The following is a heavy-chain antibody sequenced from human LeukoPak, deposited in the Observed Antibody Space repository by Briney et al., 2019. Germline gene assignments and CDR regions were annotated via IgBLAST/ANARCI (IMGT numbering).Heavy chain of an antibody. Sequence: GGSLRLSCAASGFTFSSYAMTWVRQAPGKGLEWVSAISGSRGSTYYADSVKGRFTISRDNSKNTLYLQMNSLRVEDTAVYYCARAGSFWHYVYWGQGTLVTVSS. CDR2: ISGSRGST. CDR3: ARAGSFWHYVY. J-gene: IGHJ4*02. V-gene: IGHV3-23*01. CDR1: GFTFSSYA. D-gene: IGHD1-7*01.